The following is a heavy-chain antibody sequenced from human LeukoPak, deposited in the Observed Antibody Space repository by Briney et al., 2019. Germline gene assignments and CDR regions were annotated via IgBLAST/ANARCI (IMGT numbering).Heavy chain of an antibody. J-gene: IGHJ6*04. CDR3: AELGITMIGGV. D-gene: IGHD3-10*02. CDR1: GFTSSSYE. Sequence: GGSLRLSCAASGFTSSSYEMNWVRQAPGKGLEWVSYVSSSGSTIYYADSVKGRFTISRDNAKNSLYLQMNSLRAEDTAVYYCAELGITMIGGVWGKGTTVTVSS. CDR2: VSSSGSTI. V-gene: IGHV3-48*03.